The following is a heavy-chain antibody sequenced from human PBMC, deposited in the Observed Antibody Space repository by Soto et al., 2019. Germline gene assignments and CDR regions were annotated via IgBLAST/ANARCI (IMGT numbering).Heavy chain of an antibody. CDR3: ARGRIAAAGPGNWFDP. D-gene: IGHD6-13*01. CDR2: TYYRSKWYN. J-gene: IGHJ5*02. V-gene: IGHV6-1*01. CDR1: GDSVSSNSAA. Sequence: PSQTLSLTCAISGDSVSSNSAAWNCISHSPSRCLEWLGRTYYRSKWYNDYAVSVKSRITINPDTSKNQFSLQLNSVTPEDTAVYYCARGRIAAAGPGNWFDPWGQGTLVTVSS.